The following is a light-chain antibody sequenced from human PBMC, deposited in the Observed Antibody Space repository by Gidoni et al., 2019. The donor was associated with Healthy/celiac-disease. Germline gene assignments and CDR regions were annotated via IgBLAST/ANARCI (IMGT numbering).Light chain of an antibody. CDR1: ALPKQY. CDR2: KDS. CDR3: QSADSSGPV. Sequence: SYELTQPPSVSVSPGQTARITCSGDALPKQYAYWYQQKPGQAPVLVIYKDSERPSGIPGRFAGSSSGTTVTLTISGVQAEDEADYYCQSADSSGPVFGGGTKLTVL. V-gene: IGLV3-25*03. J-gene: IGLJ2*01.